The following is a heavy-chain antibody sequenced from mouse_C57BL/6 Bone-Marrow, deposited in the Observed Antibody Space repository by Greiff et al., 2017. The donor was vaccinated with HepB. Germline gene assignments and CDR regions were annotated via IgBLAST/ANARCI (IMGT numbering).Heavy chain of an antibody. J-gene: IGHJ2*01. CDR1: GYTFTSYW. D-gene: IGHD4-1*01. V-gene: IGHV1-7*01. CDR2: INPSSGYT. CDR3: ARSNWDDY. Sequence: QVQLQQSGAELAKPGASVKLSCKASGYTFTSYWMHWVKQRPGQGLEWIGYINPSSGYTKYNQKFKDKSTLTADKSSSTAYMQLSRLPYEDSAVYYCARSNWDDYWGQGTTLTVSS.